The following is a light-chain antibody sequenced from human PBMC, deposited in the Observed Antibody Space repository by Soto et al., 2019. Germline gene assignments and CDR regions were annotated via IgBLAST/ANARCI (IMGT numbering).Light chain of an antibody. CDR1: QSLVHSDGIAY. CDR2: KVS. Sequence: DVVMTQSPLSLPVTLGQPASISCWSNQSLVHSDGIAYFSWFQQRPGRSPRRLIYKVSNRDSGVPARFSGSGSGTDFALKISRVEAEDVGVYYCMQGTHWPITFGQGRRLEI. CDR3: MQGTHWPIT. V-gene: IGKV2-30*02. J-gene: IGKJ5*01.